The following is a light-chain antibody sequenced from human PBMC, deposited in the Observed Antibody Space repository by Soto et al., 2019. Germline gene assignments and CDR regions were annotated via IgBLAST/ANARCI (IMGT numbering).Light chain of an antibody. V-gene: IGLV1-47*01. CDR1: SSNIGSNY. CDR3: TSFAPGRIYV. CDR2: EVS. Sequence: QPVLTQPPSASGTPGQRVTISCSGSSSNIGSNYVYWYQQHPGRAPKLIIYEVSHRFSGLSYRFSGSKSGNTASLTISGLQAEDEGDYYCTSFAPGRIYVFGSGTKLTVL. J-gene: IGLJ1*01.